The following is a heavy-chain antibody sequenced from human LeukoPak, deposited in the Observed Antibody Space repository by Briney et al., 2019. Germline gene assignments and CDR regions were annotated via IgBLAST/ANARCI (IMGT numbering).Heavy chain of an antibody. J-gene: IGHJ5*02. CDR3: ARDRTWFDP. CDR2: IYYSGST. V-gene: IGHV4-38-2*02. CDR1: GDSISSVYY. Sequence: SETLSLTCTVSGDSISSVYYWGWIRQPPGKGLERIGSIYYSGSTYYNPSLKSRVTISLDTSKNQFSLRLTSVTAADTAVYYCARDRTWFDPWGQGTLVTVSS.